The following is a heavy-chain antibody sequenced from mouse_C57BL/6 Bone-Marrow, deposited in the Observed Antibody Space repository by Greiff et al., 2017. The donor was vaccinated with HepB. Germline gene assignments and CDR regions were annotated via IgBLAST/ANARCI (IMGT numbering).Heavy chain of an antibody. J-gene: IGHJ4*01. CDR1: GFNIKDYY. D-gene: IGHD1-1*01. CDR3: TTDYYGSSYRYYAMDY. CDR2: IDPEDGDT. Sequence: VQLKQSGAELVRPGASVKLSCTASGFNIKDYYMHWVKQRPEQGLEWIGRIDPEDGDTEYAPKFQGKATMTADTSSNTAYLQRSSLTSEDTAVYYCTTDYYGSSYRYYAMDYWGQGTSVTVSS. V-gene: IGHV14-1*01.